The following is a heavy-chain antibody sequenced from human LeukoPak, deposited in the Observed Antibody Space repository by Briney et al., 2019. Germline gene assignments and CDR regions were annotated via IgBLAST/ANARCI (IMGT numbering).Heavy chain of an antibody. V-gene: IGHV5-51*01. Sequence: GESLKISCKGSGYSFTSYWIGWVRQMPGKGLEWMVIIYPGDSDTRYSPSFQGQVTISADKSISPAYLQWSSLKASDTAMYYCARRVDRVGATNLDYWGQGTLVTVSS. CDR3: ARRVDRVGATNLDY. CDR1: GYSFTSYW. CDR2: IYPGDSDT. J-gene: IGHJ4*02. D-gene: IGHD1-26*01.